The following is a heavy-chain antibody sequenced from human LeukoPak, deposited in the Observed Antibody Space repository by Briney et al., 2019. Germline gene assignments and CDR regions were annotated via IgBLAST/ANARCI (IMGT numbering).Heavy chain of an antibody. CDR1: GDSISRYY. CDR3: ARHRTMVTSFDY. CDR2: IYYSGST. J-gene: IGHJ4*02. D-gene: IGHD4/OR15-4a*01. V-gene: IGHV4-59*08. Sequence: PSETLSLTCTVSGDSISRYYWSWIRQSPGKGLEWIGSIYYSGSTNYNPSLTSRVTISVDTSKDHFSLKMTSVTAADTAVYYCARHRTMVTSFDYWGQGTLLIVSS.